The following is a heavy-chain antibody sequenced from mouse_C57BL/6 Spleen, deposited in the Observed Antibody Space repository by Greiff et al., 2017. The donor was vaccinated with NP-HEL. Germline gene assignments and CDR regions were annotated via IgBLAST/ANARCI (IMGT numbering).Heavy chain of an antibody. Sequence: VQLQQPGAELVKPGASVKLSCKASGYTFTSYWMHWVKQRPGQGLEWIGMIHPNSGSTNYNEKFKSKATLTVDKSSSTAYMQLSSLTSEDSAVYYCARENRGDYDDAMDYWGQGTSVTVSS. CDR1: GYTFTSYW. CDR2: IHPNSGST. D-gene: IGHD2-4*01. V-gene: IGHV1-64*01. CDR3: ARENRGDYDDAMDY. J-gene: IGHJ4*01.